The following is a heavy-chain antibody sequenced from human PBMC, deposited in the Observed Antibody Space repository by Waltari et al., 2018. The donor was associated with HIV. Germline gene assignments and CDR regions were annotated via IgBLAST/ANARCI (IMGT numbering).Heavy chain of an antibody. CDR3: ARGTVIAGDFRFYYYYHGMDV. Sequence: QVKLQQWGSGRLEESETLSLSCAIYGGAFRDSYWTWIRESPQKGLEWIGEVSQNGGTNYKPSLKSRVSISVDTSKNQFFLTVTSLTASDTAVYYCARGTVIAGDFRFYYYYHGMDVWGQGTTVTVSS. J-gene: IGHJ6*02. CDR2: VSQNGGT. CDR1: GGAFRDSY. D-gene: IGHD2-21*01. V-gene: IGHV4-34*02.